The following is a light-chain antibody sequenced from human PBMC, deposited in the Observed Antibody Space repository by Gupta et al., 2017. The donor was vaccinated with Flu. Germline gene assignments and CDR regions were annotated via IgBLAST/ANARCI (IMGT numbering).Light chain of an antibody. CDR2: TAS. V-gene: IGKV1-6*01. CDR3: LQDYNYPYT. Sequence: PSSLSASIGDRVTITCRARQGIRSALGWYQQKPGKAPKLLIYTASTLQTGVPSRFSGSGSGTDFTLTITSLQPEDFATYYCLQDYNYPYTFGQGTKLQIK. J-gene: IGKJ2*01. CDR1: QGIRSA.